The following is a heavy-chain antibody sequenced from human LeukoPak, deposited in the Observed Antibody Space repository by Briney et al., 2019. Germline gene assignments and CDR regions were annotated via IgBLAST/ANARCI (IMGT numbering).Heavy chain of an antibody. J-gene: IGHJ5*02. CDR3: ARGLRSLFDP. V-gene: IGHV1-18*01. CDR1: GYTFTSYD. CDR2: INAYSGNT. D-gene: IGHD4-17*01. Sequence: ASVKVSCKASGYTFTSYDINWVRQAPGQGLEWMGWINAYSGNTNYAQNLQGRVTMTTDTSTSTAYMELRSLRSDDTAVYYCARGLRSLFDPWGQGTLVTVSS.